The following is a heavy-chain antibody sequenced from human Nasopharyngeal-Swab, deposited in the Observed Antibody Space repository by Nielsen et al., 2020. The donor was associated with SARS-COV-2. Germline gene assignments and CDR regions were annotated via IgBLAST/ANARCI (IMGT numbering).Heavy chain of an antibody. CDR2: IKTKTDGGTT. J-gene: IGHJ4*01. Sequence: GESLKISCAASGVTFRNGRVSWVRQAPGKGLEWVGRIKTKTDGGTTDYGAPVKGRFTISRDDSNNTLYLEMNSLKTEDTAVYFCTFLQRLSSLYFDYWGLGTLVPVSS. CDR1: GVTFRNGR. D-gene: IGHD2-2*01. V-gene: IGHV3-15*01. CDR3: TFLQRLSSLYFDY.